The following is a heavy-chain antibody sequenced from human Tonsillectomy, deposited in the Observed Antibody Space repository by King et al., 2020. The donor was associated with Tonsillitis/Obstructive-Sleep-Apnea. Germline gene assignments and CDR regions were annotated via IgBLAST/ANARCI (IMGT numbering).Heavy chain of an antibody. Sequence: VQLVESGGGLVQPGGSLRLSCAASGFTFSNYEINWVRQAPGKGLEWVSYISSSGNTIYYADSVKGRFTISRDNAKNSLYLQMNSLRAEDTAVYYCATLSRGWLQLNAFDIWGQGTMGTVSS. CDR3: ATLSRGWLQLNAFDI. V-gene: IGHV3-48*03. D-gene: IGHD5-24*01. J-gene: IGHJ3*02. CDR2: ISSSGNTI. CDR1: GFTFSNYE.